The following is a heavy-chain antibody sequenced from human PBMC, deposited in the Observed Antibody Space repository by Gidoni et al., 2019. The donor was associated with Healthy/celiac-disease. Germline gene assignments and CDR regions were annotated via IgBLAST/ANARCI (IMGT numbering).Heavy chain of an antibody. Sequence: QVHLQQWVAGLLKPSEPLSLTCAVYGWSFRASYWSWIRQPPGKGLEWMVEINHSGSTNNNPSLKSRVTISVDTSKNQFSLKLSSVTAADTAVYYCARGGGILCRRGYSSGDFDYWGQGTLVTVSS. J-gene: IGHJ4*02. V-gene: IGHV4-34*01. CDR3: ARGGGILCRRGYSSGDFDY. D-gene: IGHD6-19*01. CDR1: GWSFRASY. CDR2: INHSGST.